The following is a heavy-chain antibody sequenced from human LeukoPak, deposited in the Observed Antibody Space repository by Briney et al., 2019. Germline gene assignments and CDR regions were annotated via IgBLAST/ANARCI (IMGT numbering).Heavy chain of an antibody. D-gene: IGHD3-10*01. CDR3: ARNRRGSYNWFDP. Sequence: ASVKVSCKASGYTFTGYYMHWVRQAPGKGLEWMGWINPKSGGKNYAQRFQGRVTMTRDTSISTAYMELSRLRSGDTAIYYCARNRRGSYNWFDPWGQGTLVTVSS. V-gene: IGHV1-2*02. J-gene: IGHJ5*02. CDR1: GYTFTGYY. CDR2: INPKSGGK.